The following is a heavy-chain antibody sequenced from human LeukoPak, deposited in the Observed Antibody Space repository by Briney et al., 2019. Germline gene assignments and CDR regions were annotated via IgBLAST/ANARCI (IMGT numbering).Heavy chain of an antibody. CDR2: INSDGSRT. V-gene: IGHV3-74*01. Sequence: GGSLRLSCAASKFSFSSYWMHWVRQAPGKGLVWVSRINSDGSRTNYADSVKGRFTISRDNAENTLYLQMSSLRAEDTAVYYCARVLTGSWDWFDPWGQGTLVTVSS. J-gene: IGHJ5*02. CDR3: ARVLTGSWDWFDP. D-gene: IGHD2-8*02. CDR1: KFSFSSYW.